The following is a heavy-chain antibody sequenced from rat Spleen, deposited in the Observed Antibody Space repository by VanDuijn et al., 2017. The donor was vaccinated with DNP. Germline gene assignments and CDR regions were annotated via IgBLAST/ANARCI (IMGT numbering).Heavy chain of an antibody. Sequence: EVQLVESGGGLVQPGRSMTLSCAASGFSVSDYYMAWVRQAQSTGLEWVASISTGRGTTYYRDSVQGRFAISRDNAKSTLYLQMDSLRSEDTATYYCARHSTTVSPYWYFDFWGPGTMVTVSS. CDR3: ARHSTTVSPYWYFDF. J-gene: IGHJ1*01. D-gene: IGHD1-1*01. CDR2: ISTGRGTT. CDR1: GFSVSDYY. V-gene: IGHV5-25*01.